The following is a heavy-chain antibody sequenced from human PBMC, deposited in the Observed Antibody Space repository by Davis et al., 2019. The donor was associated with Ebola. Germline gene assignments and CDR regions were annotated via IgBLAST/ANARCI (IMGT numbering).Heavy chain of an antibody. CDR2: IKQDGSEK. CDR1: GFTFSSYS. J-gene: IGHJ6*04. V-gene: IGHV3-7*01. CDR3: ARVDTVMVTDYYYYGMDV. D-gene: IGHD5-18*01. Sequence: GGSLRLSCAASGFTFSSYSMNWVRQAPGKGLEWVANIKQDGSEKYYVDSVKGRFTISRDNAKNSLYLQMNSLRAEDTAVYYCARVDTVMVTDYYYYGMDVWGKGITVSVSS.